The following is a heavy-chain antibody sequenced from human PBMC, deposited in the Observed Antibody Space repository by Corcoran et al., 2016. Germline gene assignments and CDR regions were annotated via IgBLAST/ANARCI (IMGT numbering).Heavy chain of an antibody. CDR3: AKDRLIVGVTKVVYYYGMDV. J-gene: IGHJ6*02. CDR1: GFTFSSYG. D-gene: IGHD1-26*01. V-gene: IGHV3-30*18. CDR2: ISYDGSNK. Sequence: QVQLVESGGGVVQPGRSLRLSCAASGFTFSSYGMHWVRQAPGKGLEWVAVISYDGSNKYYADSVKGRFTISRDNSKNTLYLQMNSLRAEDTAVYYCAKDRLIVGVTKVVYYYGMDVWGQGTTVTVSS.